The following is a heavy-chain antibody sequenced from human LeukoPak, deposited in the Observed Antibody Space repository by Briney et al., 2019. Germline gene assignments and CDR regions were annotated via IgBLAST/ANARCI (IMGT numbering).Heavy chain of an antibody. V-gene: IGHV3-7*01. Sequence: GGSLRLSCAASGFMLSRYWMSWVRQAPGKGLEGVANIKRDESEKYYVDSVKGRFTISRDNAKNSLYLQMNSLRAEDTAVYYCATSQRVVVPAVFVDYWGQGTLVTVSA. CDR1: GFMLSRYW. D-gene: IGHD2-2*01. J-gene: IGHJ4*02. CDR3: ATSQRVVVPAVFVDY. CDR2: IKRDESEK.